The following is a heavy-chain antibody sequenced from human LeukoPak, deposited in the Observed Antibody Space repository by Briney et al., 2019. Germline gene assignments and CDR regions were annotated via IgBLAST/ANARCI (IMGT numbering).Heavy chain of an antibody. Sequence: GGSLRLSCTASGSTFSSHWMHWVRQAPGKGLVWVSRIDGDGRSTSYADSVKGRFTISRDNAKNTLFLQMDSLRPEDTAFYYCARAGDSWGQGTLVTVSS. J-gene: IGHJ4*02. CDR1: GSTFSSHW. V-gene: IGHV3-74*01. CDR3: ARAGDS. CDR2: IDGDGRST.